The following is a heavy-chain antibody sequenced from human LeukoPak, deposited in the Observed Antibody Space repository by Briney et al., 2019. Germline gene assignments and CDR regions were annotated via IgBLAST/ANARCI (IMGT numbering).Heavy chain of an antibody. CDR2: ISSSSNYI. D-gene: IGHD3-10*01. Sequence: PGGSLRLSCAASGFTFSSYSMNWVRQAPGKGLEWVSSISSSSNYIYYADSVKGRFTISRDNAKNSLYLQMNSLRAEDTAVYYCATDSYVSGSYYRLFYWGQGTLVTVSS. CDR1: GFTFSSYS. CDR3: ATDSYVSGSYYRLFY. J-gene: IGHJ4*02. V-gene: IGHV3-21*01.